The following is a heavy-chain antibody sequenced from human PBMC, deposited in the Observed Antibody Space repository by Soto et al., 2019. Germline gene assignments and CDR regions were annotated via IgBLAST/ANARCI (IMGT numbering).Heavy chain of an antibody. V-gene: IGHV3-30*18. CDR2: ISDDGSKK. CDR3: AKSYGGNANWFER. D-gene: IGHD1-26*01. J-gene: IGHJ5*02. Sequence: QVHLVESGGGVVQPGRSLRLSCAASGFTVSTYGMHWVRQAPGKGLEWVAFISDDGSKKYFADSVKGRFTISRDNSKNTMYLQMNSLRAEDTAVYYCAKSYGGNANWFERWGQGTLVTLSS. CDR1: GFTVSTYG.